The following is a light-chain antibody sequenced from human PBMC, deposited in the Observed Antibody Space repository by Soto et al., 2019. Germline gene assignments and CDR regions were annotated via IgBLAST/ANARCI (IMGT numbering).Light chain of an antibody. J-gene: IGLJ3*02. CDR1: RSNIGAGHD. V-gene: IGLV1-40*01. Sequence: QSVLTQPPSVSGAPGQRVTISCTGSRSNIGAGHDVHWYQQIPESAPKLLVSANTNRPSGVPDRFSGSNSGTSASLSITGLQAEDEADYYCQSFDSSLDGWVFGGGTKLTVL. CDR3: QSFDSSLDGWV. CDR2: ANT.